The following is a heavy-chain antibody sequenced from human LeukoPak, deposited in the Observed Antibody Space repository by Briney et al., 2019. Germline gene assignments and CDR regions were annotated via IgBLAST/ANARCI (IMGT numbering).Heavy chain of an antibody. D-gene: IGHD3-22*01. V-gene: IGHV4-38-2*02. Sequence: PSETLSLTCTVSGYSISTGYYWDWIRQPPGKGLEWIGTFYHGGSTYYNPSLKSRVTISVDTSKNQFSLNLTSVTAADTAVYYCARRDDSSGYHKIFDYWGPGTLVTVSS. CDR1: GYSISTGYY. J-gene: IGHJ4*02. CDR3: ARRDDSSGYHKIFDY. CDR2: FYHGGST.